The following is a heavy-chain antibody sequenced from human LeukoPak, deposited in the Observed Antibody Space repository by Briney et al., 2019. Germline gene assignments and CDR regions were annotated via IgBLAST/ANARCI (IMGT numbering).Heavy chain of an antibody. J-gene: IGHJ4*02. CDR1: GLSFSSYW. V-gene: IGHV3-74*01. Sequence: PGGSVRLSCAASGLSFSSYWMHWVRQAPGKGLVWVSRISTDGSGTDYADSVKGRFTISRDNAKNSLYLQMNSLRAEDTAVYYCARGTISSLLDYWGQGTLVTVSS. CDR3: ARGTISSLLDY. CDR2: ISTDGSGT. D-gene: IGHD3-3*01.